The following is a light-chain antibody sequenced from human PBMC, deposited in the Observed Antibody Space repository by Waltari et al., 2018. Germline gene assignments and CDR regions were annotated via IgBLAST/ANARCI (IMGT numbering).Light chain of an antibody. CDR2: EVN. V-gene: IGLV2-14*01. J-gene: IGLJ2*01. Sequence: QSALTQPASVSGSPGQSITISCTGTSSDVGGYNYVSCDQQHPGKAPKLMIYEVNNRPSGVSNRFSGSKSGNTASLTISGLQAEDEADYYCSSYASGTSLVFGGGTKLTVL. CDR3: SSYASGTSLV. CDR1: SSDVGGYNY.